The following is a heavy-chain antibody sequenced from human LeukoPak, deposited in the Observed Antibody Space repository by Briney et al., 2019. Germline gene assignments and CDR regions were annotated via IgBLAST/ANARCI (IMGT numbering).Heavy chain of an antibody. Sequence: GSLRLPFVASGFAFDEYTMHWGRQAPGGGLLWASLITWDGATTYYADYVKGRFTISRDNSKNSLYLQMNNLSTEDTALYYCGKDLAGSYLLDYWGQGTLVTVSS. CDR2: ITWDGATT. CDR3: GKDLAGSYLLDY. D-gene: IGHD3-10*01. V-gene: IGHV3-43*01. CDR1: GFAFDEYT. J-gene: IGHJ4*02.